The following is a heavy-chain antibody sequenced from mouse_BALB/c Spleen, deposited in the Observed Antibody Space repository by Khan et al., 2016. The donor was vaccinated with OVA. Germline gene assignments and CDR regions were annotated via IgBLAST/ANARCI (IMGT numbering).Heavy chain of an antibody. V-gene: IGHV2-6-7*01. CDR3: ARELRLGGFAY. J-gene: IGHJ3*01. CDR1: GFSLTAYG. D-gene: IGHD1-2*01. Sequence: QVQLKESGPGLVAPSQNLSITCTVSGFSLTAYGFNWVRQSPGKGLEWLGMIWGDGSTDYNSALKSRLSISKNNSQSQVFLKMNSLQTDDTARYYCARELRLGGFAYWGQGTLVTVSA. CDR2: IWGDGST.